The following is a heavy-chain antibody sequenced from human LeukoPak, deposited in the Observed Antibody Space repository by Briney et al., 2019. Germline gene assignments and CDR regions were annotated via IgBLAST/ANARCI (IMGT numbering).Heavy chain of an antibody. CDR1: GGTFSSYA. J-gene: IGHJ3*02. V-gene: IGHV1-69*01. CDR2: IIPIFGTA. D-gene: IGHD1-1*01. Sequence: SVKVSCKASGGTFSSYAISWVRQAPGQGLEWMGGIIPIFGTANYAQKFQGRVTITADESTSTAYMELCSLRSEDTAVYYCAREPGTGAAFDIWGQGTMVTVSS. CDR3: AREPGTGAAFDI.